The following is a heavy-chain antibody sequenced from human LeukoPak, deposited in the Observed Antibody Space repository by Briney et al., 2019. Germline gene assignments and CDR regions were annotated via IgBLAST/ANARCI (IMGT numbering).Heavy chain of an antibody. CDR3: ARGEVAAGLRTLYYYYGMDV. V-gene: IGHV1-2*02. Sequence: ASVKVSCKASGYIFSDHYIHWVRQAPGQGLEWMGWINPNSGATKYVQRFQGRVTMTRDTSITTAYMELSRLRSDDTAVYYCARGEVAAGLRTLYYYYGMDVWGQGTTVTVSS. CDR1: GYIFSDHY. J-gene: IGHJ6*02. CDR2: INPNSGAT. D-gene: IGHD6-13*01.